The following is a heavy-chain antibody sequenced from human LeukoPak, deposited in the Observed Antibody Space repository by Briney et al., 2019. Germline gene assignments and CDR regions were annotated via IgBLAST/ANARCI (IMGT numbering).Heavy chain of an antibody. D-gene: IGHD1-14*01. Sequence: GGSLRLSCAASGFTFSGHWMSWVRQAPGKGLEWVANMNQGGSDKYYVDSVKGRFTISRDNANNLLYLQMNSLRGEDTAVYYCTRDRSRAEDDWGQGTLVTVSS. CDR3: TRDRSRAEDD. V-gene: IGHV3-7*01. CDR2: MNQGGSDK. J-gene: IGHJ4*02. CDR1: GFTFSGHW.